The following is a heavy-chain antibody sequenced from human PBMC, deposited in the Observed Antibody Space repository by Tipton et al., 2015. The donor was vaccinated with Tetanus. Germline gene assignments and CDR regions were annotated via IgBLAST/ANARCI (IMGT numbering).Heavy chain of an antibody. J-gene: IGHJ4*02. CDR1: GGSISSGGYY. Sequence: TVSLTCTVSGGSISSGGYYWSWIRQHPGKGLEWIGYIYYSGSTYYNPSLKSRVTISVDTSKNQFSLKLSSVTAADTAVYYCARGSRVLGPWFYWGQGTLVTVSS. CDR3: ARGSRVLGPWFY. CDR2: IYYSGST. D-gene: IGHD3-16*01. V-gene: IGHV4-31*03.